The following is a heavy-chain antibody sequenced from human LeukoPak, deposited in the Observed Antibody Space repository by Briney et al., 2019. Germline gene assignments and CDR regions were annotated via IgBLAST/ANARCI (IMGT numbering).Heavy chain of an antibody. CDR3: ARMRELWFGELLYAMDV. V-gene: IGHV1-2*02. Sequence: ASVKASCKASGYTFSDYYMYWVRQAPGQGLEYMGWINPNNGGTNYAQKFQGRVTLTRDTSINTANMELSRLRSDDTAVYYCARMRELWFGELLYAMDVWSQGTTVTVSS. J-gene: IGHJ6*02. D-gene: IGHD3-10*01. CDR2: INPNNGGT. CDR1: GYTFSDYY.